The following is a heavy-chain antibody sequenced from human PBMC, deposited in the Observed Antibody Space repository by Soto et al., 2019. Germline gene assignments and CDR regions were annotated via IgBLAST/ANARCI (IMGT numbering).Heavy chain of an antibody. CDR3: AREYSNSPEAFDY. D-gene: IGHD6-6*01. CDR2: IYYTGST. Sequence: SETLSLTCTVSGGSVNSDYYYWSWIRQPPGKGLEWIGYIYYTGSTNYNPSLESRVTISLDTSRNQFSLKLSSVTAADTAVFYCAREYSNSPEAFDYWGQGALVTVSS. J-gene: IGHJ4*02. V-gene: IGHV4-61*01. CDR1: GGSVNSDYYY.